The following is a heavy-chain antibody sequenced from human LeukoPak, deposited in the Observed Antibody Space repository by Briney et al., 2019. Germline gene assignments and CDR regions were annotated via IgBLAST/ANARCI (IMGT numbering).Heavy chain of an antibody. V-gene: IGHV3-43*01. D-gene: IGHD5-12*01. J-gene: IGHJ4*02. CDR3: AKLTRGYDQRHIDY. Sequence: PGGSLRLSCAASGFTFDDYTMHWVRQAPGKGLEWVSLISWDGGSTYYADSVKGRFTISRDNSKNSLYLQMNSLRTEDTALYYCAKLTRGYDQRHIDYWGQGTLVTVSS. CDR2: ISWDGGST. CDR1: GFTFDDYT.